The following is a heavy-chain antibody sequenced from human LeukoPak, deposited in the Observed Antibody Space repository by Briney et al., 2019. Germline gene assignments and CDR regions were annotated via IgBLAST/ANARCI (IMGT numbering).Heavy chain of an antibody. CDR2: IYHSGSA. V-gene: IGHV4-38-2*01. CDR3: ARTRYYYDSSGYYWGVYYFDY. CDR1: GYSISSGYY. J-gene: IGHJ4*02. D-gene: IGHD3-22*01. Sequence: SETLSLTCAVSGYSISSGYYWGWIRQPPGKGLEWIGSIYHSGSAYYNPSLKSRVTIPVDTSKNQFSLKLSSVTAADTAVYYCARTRYYYDSSGYYWGVYYFDYWGQGTLVTVSS.